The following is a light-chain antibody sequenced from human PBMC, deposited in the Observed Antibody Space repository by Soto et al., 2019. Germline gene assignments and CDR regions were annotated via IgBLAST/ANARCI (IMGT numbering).Light chain of an antibody. V-gene: IGLV1-51*01. CDR1: SSNIGNNY. CDR3: GTWDSSLSAEV. Sequence: QSALTQPPSVSAAPGQKVTISCSGSSSNIGNNYVSWYQQLPGTAPKLLIYDNNKRPSGIPDRFSGSKSGTSATLGITGLQTGDEADYYCGTWDSSLSAEVFGTGTQLTVL. J-gene: IGLJ1*01. CDR2: DNN.